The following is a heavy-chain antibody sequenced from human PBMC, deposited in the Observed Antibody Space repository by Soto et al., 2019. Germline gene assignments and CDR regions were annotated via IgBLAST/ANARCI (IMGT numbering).Heavy chain of an antibody. CDR3: AALYTVITYGSDYYYGMDG. CDR2: IVVGSGNT. D-gene: IGHD4-4*01. J-gene: IGHJ6*02. V-gene: IGHV1-58*01. Sequence: SVKVSCKASGFTFTSSAVQWVRQARGQRLEWIGWIVVGSGNTNYAQKFQERVTITRDMSTSTAYMELSSLRSEDTAVYYCAALYTVITYGSDYYYGMDGWGPGITVTVSS. CDR1: GFTFTSSA.